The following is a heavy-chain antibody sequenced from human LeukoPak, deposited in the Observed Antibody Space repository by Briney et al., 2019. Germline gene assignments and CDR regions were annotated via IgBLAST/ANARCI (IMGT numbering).Heavy chain of an antibody. D-gene: IGHD6-13*01. CDR3: VSVAAAYEMAFDY. J-gene: IGHJ4*02. CDR1: GGSISSSSYY. Sequence: SETLSLTCTVSGGSISSSSYYWGWIRQPPGKGLEWIGSIYYSGSTYYNPSLKSRVTISVDTSKNQFSLKLSSVTAADTAVYYCVSVAAAYEMAFDYWGQGTLVTVSS. CDR2: IYYSGST. V-gene: IGHV4-39*01.